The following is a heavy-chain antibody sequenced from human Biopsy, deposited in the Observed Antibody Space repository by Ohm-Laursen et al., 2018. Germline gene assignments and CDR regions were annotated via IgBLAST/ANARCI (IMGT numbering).Heavy chain of an antibody. CDR3: ARDYDTSGYYYVS. J-gene: IGHJ5*02. Sequence: SDTLSLTCTVSGGSISNNNYYWGWIRQPPGKGLEWIGSIFYRGSTHYKPTFKSRVNISVDTSKNPFSLKLNSLTAADTAVYYCARDYDTSGYYYVSWGQGTLVTVSS. D-gene: IGHD3-22*01. CDR1: GGSISNNNYY. V-gene: IGHV4-39*01. CDR2: IFYRGST.